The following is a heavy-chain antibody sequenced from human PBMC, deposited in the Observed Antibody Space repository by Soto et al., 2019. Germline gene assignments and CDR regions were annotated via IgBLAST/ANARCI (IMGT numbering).Heavy chain of an antibody. CDR2: FDPEDGET. CDR3: ATAIAAAGTFPFGWEKINWFDP. Sequence: GASVKVSCKVSGYTLTELSMHWVRQAPGKGLEWMGGFDPEDGETIYAQKFQGRVTMTEDTSTDTAYMELSSLRSEDTAVYYCATAIAAAGTFPFGWEKINWFDPWGQGTLVTAPQ. D-gene: IGHD6-13*01. J-gene: IGHJ5*02. V-gene: IGHV1-24*01. CDR1: GYTLTELS.